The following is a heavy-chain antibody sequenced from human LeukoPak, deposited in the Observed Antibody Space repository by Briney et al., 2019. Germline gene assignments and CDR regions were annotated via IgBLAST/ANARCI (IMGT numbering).Heavy chain of an antibody. Sequence: PGGSLRLSCAASGFTFSSYAMSWVRQAPGKGLEWVSTLSNTGIATYYADSVKGRFTISRDNYENTLFLQMNYLRAEDTAICYCAKVPYSDYGSGRPPFMDVWGQGTTVAVSS. CDR2: LSNTGIAT. CDR3: AKVPYSDYGSGRPPFMDV. CDR1: GFTFSSYA. J-gene: IGHJ6*02. V-gene: IGHV3-23*01. D-gene: IGHD3-10*01.